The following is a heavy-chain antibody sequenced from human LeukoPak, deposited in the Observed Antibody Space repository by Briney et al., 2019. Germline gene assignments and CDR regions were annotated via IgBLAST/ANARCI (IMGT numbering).Heavy chain of an antibody. V-gene: IGHV1-18*01. D-gene: IGHD3-3*01. CDR1: GYTFTSYG. Sequence: ASVKVSCKASGYTFTSYGISWVRQAPGQGLEWMGWISAYNGNTNYAQKLQGRVTMTTDTSTSTAYMELSSLRSEDTAVYYCAAGEVGYDFWSGQRYYYYGMDVWGQGTTVTVSS. CDR3: AAGEVGYDFWSGQRYYYYGMDV. J-gene: IGHJ6*02. CDR2: ISAYNGNT.